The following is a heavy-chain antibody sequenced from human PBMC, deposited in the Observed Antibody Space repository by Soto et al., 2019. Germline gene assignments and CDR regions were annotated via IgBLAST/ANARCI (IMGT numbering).Heavy chain of an antibody. CDR1: GFTFSSYA. CDR2: ISGSGGST. J-gene: IGHJ5*02. CDR3: AKIIEAAGSWFDP. V-gene: IGHV3-23*01. D-gene: IGHD6-13*01. Sequence: GGSLRLSCAASGFTFSSYAMTWVRQAPGKGLEWVSSISGSGGSTYYADSVKGRFTISRDNSKNTLYLQMNSLRAEDTAVYYCAKIIEAAGSWFDPWGQGTLVTVSS.